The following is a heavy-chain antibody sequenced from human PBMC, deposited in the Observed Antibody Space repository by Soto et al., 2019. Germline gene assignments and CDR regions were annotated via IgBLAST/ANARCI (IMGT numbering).Heavy chain of an antibody. J-gene: IGHJ3*02. V-gene: IGHV1-69*13. D-gene: IGHD5-12*01. Sequence: SVKVSCKASGGTFSSYAISWVRQAPGQGLEWMGGIIPIFGTANYAQKFQGRVTITADESTSTAYMELSSLRSEGTAVYYCARGDGYTRGGAFDIWGQGTMVTVSS. CDR3: ARGDGYTRGGAFDI. CDR2: IIPIFGTA. CDR1: GGTFSSYA.